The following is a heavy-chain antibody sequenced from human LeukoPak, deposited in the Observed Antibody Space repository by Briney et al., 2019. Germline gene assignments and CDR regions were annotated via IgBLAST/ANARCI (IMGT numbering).Heavy chain of an antibody. J-gene: IGHJ5*02. V-gene: IGHV4-38-2*02. Sequence: SETLSLTCTVSGYSISSGYYWGWIRQPPGKGLEWIGSIYHSGSTYYNPSLKSRVTISVDTSKNQFSLKLSPVTAADTAVYYCARLSSGLYPSIRGRKGFDPWGQGTLVTVSS. CDR3: ARLSSGLYPSIRGRKGFDP. D-gene: IGHD3-22*01. CDR2: IYHSGST. CDR1: GYSISSGYY.